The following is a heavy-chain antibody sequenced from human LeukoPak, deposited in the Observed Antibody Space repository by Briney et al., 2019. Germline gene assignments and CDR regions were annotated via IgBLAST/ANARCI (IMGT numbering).Heavy chain of an antibody. V-gene: IGHV3-74*01. CDR3: AKDLHYGSADY. CDR2: INPDGSNT. J-gene: IGHJ4*02. CDR1: GFTFSNYW. D-gene: IGHD3-10*01. Sequence: PGGPLRLSCAASGFTFSNYWRHGGRHDPGKGLVWVSYINPDGSNTNYADSVKGRFTISRDNAKNALYLQMNSLRAEDTAVYYCAKDLHYGSADYWGQGTLVTVSS.